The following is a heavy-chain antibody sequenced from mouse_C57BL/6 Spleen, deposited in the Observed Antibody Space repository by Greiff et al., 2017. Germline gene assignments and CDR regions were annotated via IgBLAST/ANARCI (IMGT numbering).Heavy chain of an antibody. J-gene: IGHJ2*01. Sequence: VQLQQPGAELVKPGASVKLSCKASGYTFTSYWMHWVKQRPGQGLEWIGMIHPNSGSTNYNEKFKSKATLTVDKSSSTAYMQLSSLTSEDSAVYYCARSGDYYYFDYWGQGTTLTVSS. CDR1: GYTFTSYW. CDR2: IHPNSGST. D-gene: IGHD1-1*01. V-gene: IGHV1-64*01. CDR3: ARSGDYYYFDY.